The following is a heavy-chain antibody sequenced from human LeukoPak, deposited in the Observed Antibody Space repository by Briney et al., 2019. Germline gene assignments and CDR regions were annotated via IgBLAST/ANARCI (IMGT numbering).Heavy chain of an antibody. Sequence: GGSLRLSCAASGFTFSSYWMHWVRQAPGKGLVWVSRINSDGSTTNYADSVMGRFTICRDNAKNTLYLQMNSLRAEDTAVYDCARKYSSGMDAWGQGTTVTVSS. CDR3: ARKYSSGMDA. CDR1: GFTFSSYW. J-gene: IGHJ6*02. V-gene: IGHV3-74*01. D-gene: IGHD3-22*01. CDR2: INSDGSTT.